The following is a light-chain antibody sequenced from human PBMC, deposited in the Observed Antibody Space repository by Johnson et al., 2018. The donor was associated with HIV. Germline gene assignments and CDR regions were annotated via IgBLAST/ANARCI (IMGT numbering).Light chain of an antibody. CDR3: GTWDNSLSAV. Sequence: QSILTQPPSVSAAPGQKVTISCSGSTSNIGNNYVSWYQQLPGTAPRLLIYENDKRPSGIPDRFSGSKSGTSATLGITGLQTGDEADYYCGTWDNSLSAVFATGTNVTVL. CDR1: TSNIGNNY. CDR2: END. V-gene: IGLV1-51*02. J-gene: IGLJ1*01.